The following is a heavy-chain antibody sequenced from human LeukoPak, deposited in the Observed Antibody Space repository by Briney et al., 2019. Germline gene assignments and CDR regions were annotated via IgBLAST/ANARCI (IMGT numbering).Heavy chain of an antibody. CDR3: ARALDYYDTSGYYPIHYYFYGMDV. Sequence: SETLSLTCAVYGGPFSGYYWSWIRQPPGKGLEWIGEINHSGSTYYNPSLKSRITISIDTSKNQFSLKLSSVTAADTAVYFCARALDYYDTSGYYPIHYYFYGMDVWGQGTTVTVSS. V-gene: IGHV4-34*09. CDR2: INHSGST. D-gene: IGHD3-22*01. CDR1: GGPFSGYY. J-gene: IGHJ6*02.